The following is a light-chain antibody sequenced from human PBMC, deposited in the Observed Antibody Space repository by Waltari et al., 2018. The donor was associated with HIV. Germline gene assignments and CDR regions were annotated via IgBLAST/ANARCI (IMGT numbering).Light chain of an antibody. CDR1: SSNIGSNY. CDR3: AAWDNSLSAPV. Sequence: QSVLTQPPSASGTPGQRVTISCSGSSSNIGSNYVYWYQQLPGTAPKLLIYRNNQRASGVPDRFLGSKSGTSASLAISGLRSEDEADYYCAAWDNSLSAPVFGGGTKLTVL. J-gene: IGLJ3*02. V-gene: IGLV1-47*01. CDR2: RNN.